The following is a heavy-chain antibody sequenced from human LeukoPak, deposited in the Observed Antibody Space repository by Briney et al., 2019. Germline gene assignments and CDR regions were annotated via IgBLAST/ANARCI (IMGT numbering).Heavy chain of an antibody. CDR1: AYTFNSDG. CDR2: ISAYNGNT. Sequence: ASVKVSCKASAYTFNSDGTSWGRQAPGQGLEWMGWISAYNGNTSYAPKLQGRVTMTTDTSTSTAYMELRSLISDDTAVYYCARAHIVVVPAAIGELDYYYYYGMDVWGQGTTVTVSS. V-gene: IGHV1-18*01. D-gene: IGHD2-2*02. J-gene: IGHJ6*02. CDR3: ARAHIVVVPAAIGELDYYYYYGMDV.